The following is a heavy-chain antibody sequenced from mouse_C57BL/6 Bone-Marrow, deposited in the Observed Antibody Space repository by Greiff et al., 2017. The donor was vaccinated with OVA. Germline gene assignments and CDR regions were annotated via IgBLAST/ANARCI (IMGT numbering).Heavy chain of an antibody. Sequence: QVQLEQPGAELVKPGASVKLSCKASGYTFTSYWMHWVKQRPGQGLEWIGMIHPNSGSTNYNEKFKSKATLTVDKSSSTAYMQLSSLTSENSAVYYWAGGYGNPYYFDYWGQGTTLTVSS. V-gene: IGHV1-64*01. CDR1: GYTFTSYW. J-gene: IGHJ2*01. CDR3: AGGYGNPYYFDY. D-gene: IGHD2-1*01. CDR2: IHPNSGST.